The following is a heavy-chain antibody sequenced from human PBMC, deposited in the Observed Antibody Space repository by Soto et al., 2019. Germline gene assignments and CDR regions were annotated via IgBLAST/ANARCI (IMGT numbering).Heavy chain of an antibody. J-gene: IGHJ4*02. D-gene: IGHD3-10*01. Sequence: GGSLRLSCAASGFTFSTYVMHWVRQAPGKGLEWVAVLWYDGTNENYAGSVKGRFTISRDNSKNTLYLQMNSLRAEDTAVYYCAKDLGELLFDYFDYWGQGTLVTVSS. CDR2: LWYDGTNE. CDR3: AKDLGELLFDYFDY. CDR1: GFTFSTYV. V-gene: IGHV3-33*06.